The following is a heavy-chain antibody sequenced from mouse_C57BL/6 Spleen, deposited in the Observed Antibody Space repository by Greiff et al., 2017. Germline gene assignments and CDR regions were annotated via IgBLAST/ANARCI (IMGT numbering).Heavy chain of an antibody. D-gene: IGHD1-1*01. Sequence: QVQLQQSGPELVKPGASVKISCKASGYAFSSSWMNWVKQRPGKGLEWIGRIYPGDGDTNYTGKFKGKATLTADKSSSTAYMQLSSLTSEDSAVYFCARYGSSYYYYAMDYWGQGTSVTVSS. CDR3: ARYGSSYYYYAMDY. J-gene: IGHJ4*01. CDR2: IYPGDGDT. CDR1: GYAFSSSW. V-gene: IGHV1-82*01.